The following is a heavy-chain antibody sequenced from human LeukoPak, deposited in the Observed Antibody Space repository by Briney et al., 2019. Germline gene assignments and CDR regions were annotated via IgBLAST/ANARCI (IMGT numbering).Heavy chain of an antibody. CDR3: ARDGGSPRRGFDH. CDR2: ISSGTTTI. CDR1: GFTFSSYS. V-gene: IGHV3-48*02. Sequence: PGGSLRLSCAASGFTFSSYSMNWVRQARGKGLEWVSFISSGTTTIYYADSVKGRFTISRDNTKNSLYLQMNSLTDEDTAVYDCARDGGSPRRGFDHWGQGALVTVSS. D-gene: IGHD1-26*01. J-gene: IGHJ4*02.